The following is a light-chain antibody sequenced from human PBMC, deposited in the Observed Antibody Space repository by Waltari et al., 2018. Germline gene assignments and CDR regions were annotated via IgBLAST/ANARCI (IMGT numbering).Light chain of an antibody. Sequence: EIVLTQSPGTLSLSPGERATLSCRASQSVCRSLTWYQQKPGQSPRLLIYGASSRATGLPDRFSGSGSGTDFSLTISRLEPEDFALYYCQHYVHLPVSFGQGTKVDIK. CDR1: QSVCRS. CDR2: GAS. V-gene: IGKV3-20*01. CDR3: QHYVHLPVS. J-gene: IGKJ1*01.